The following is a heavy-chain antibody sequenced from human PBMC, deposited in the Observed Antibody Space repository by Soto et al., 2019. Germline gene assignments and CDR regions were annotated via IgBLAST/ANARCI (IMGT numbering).Heavy chain of an antibody. V-gene: IGHV4-31*03. Sequence: SETLSQTCTVSGSSSSSGGYYWSWIRQHPGKGLEWIGYIYYSGSTYYNPSLKSRVTISVDTSKNQFSLKLSSVTAADTAVYYCARYQLLSNWFDPWGQGTLVTVSS. CDR1: GSSSSSGGYY. D-gene: IGHD2-2*01. CDR2: IYYSGST. J-gene: IGHJ5*02. CDR3: ARYQLLSNWFDP.